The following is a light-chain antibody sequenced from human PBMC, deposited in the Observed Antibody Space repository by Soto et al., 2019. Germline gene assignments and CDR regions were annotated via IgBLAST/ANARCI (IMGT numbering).Light chain of an antibody. J-gene: IGKJ2*01. Sequence: EIVLTQSPGTLSLSPGERATLSCRASQSVRGSHLGWYQQKPGQAPRLLIYSASSRATGVPDGFSGSGSGTDFTLTISRLEPEDFALYYCHHFDSAGTFGQGTTLEI. CDR3: HHFDSAGT. V-gene: IGKV3-20*01. CDR1: QSVRGSH. CDR2: SAS.